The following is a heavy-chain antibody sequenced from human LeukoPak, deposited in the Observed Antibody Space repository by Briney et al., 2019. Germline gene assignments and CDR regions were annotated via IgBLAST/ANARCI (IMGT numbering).Heavy chain of an antibody. Sequence: SETLSLTCAVYGGSFSGYYWSWIRQPPGKGLEWIGEINHSGSTNYNPSLKSRVTISVDTSKNQFSLKLSSVTAADTAVYYCASSGSYYRRLDYWGQGTLVTVSS. CDR1: GGSFSGYY. CDR2: INHSGST. CDR3: ASSGSYYRRLDY. J-gene: IGHJ4*02. D-gene: IGHD1-26*01. V-gene: IGHV4-34*01.